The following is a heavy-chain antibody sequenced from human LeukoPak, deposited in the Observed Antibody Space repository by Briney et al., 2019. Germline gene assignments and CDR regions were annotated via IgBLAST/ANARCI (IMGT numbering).Heavy chain of an antibody. Sequence: GESLQISCTTSGYSFTNYWIGWVRQMPGKGLEWLGDIYPGDSDIRYSPSFQGQVTISADKSISTAYLRWRSLKASDTTIYYCARSPYHDIFTGYYSNYFDTWGQGTLVTVSS. CDR1: GYSFTNYW. J-gene: IGHJ5*02. CDR2: IYPGDSDI. V-gene: IGHV5-51*01. D-gene: IGHD3-9*01. CDR3: ARSPYHDIFTGYYSNYFDT.